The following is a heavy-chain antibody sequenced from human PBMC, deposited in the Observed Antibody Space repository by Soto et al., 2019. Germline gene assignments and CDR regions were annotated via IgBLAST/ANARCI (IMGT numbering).Heavy chain of an antibody. Sequence: HLVQSGAEVKRPGASLKVSCKASGYSFTGYYIHWVRQAPGQGLEWMGWINPDSGATNYAQNFQGRVTLTSDTSISTASMDLTSLTSDDTAVYYCARGDYGTGAYPFPYFDYWGQGTLVIVSS. D-gene: IGHD2-8*02. J-gene: IGHJ4*02. CDR2: INPDSGAT. CDR3: ARGDYGTGAYPFPYFDY. V-gene: IGHV1-2*02. CDR1: GYSFTGYY.